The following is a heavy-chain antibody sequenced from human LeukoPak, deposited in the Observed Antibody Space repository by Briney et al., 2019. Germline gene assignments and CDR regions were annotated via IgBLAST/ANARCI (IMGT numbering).Heavy chain of an antibody. V-gene: IGHV1-69*13. CDR3: ARGGTYYYDSSGYYPFYYFDY. J-gene: IGHJ4*02. CDR2: IIPIFGIA. D-gene: IGHD3-22*01. CDR1: GGTFSSYA. Sequence: GASVKVSCKASGGTFSSYAISWVRQAPGQGLEWMGGIIPIFGIANYAQKFQGRVTITADESTSTAYMELSSLRSEDTAVYYCARGGTYYYDSSGYYPFYYFDYWGQGTLVTVSS.